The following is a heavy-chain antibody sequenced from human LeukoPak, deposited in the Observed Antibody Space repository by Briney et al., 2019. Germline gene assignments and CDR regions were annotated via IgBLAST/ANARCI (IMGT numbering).Heavy chain of an antibody. D-gene: IGHD1-26*01. Sequence: SVKGRFTISRDNSERTVHLQLNSLRSEDTAIYFCARRLAGWEPYDAFDFWGRGTLVTVSS. J-gene: IGHJ3*01. V-gene: IGHV3-30*01. CDR3: ARRLAGWEPYDAFDF.